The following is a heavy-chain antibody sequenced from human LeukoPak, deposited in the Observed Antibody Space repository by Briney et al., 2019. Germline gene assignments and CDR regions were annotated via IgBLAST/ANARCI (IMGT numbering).Heavy chain of an antibody. CDR2: IYYSGST. CDR1: GGSISSYY. Sequence: SETLSLTCTVSGGSISSYYWSWIRQPPGKGLEWIGYIYYSGSTNYNPSLKSRVTISVDRSKNQLFLQLSPVTAADTAVYHCARSGVGGANYFDYWGQGTLVTVSS. V-gene: IGHV4-59*08. J-gene: IGHJ4*02. CDR3: ARSGVGGANYFDY. D-gene: IGHD1-26*01.